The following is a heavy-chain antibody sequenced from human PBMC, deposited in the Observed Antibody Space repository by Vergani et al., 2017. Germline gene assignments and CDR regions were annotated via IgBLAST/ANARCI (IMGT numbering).Heavy chain of an antibody. D-gene: IGHD3-22*01. CDR2: ISGSGGST. CDR1: GFTFSSYA. CDR3: AKDEAGYYDSSGYYGNY. V-gene: IGHV3-23*01. J-gene: IGHJ4*02. Sequence: EVQLLESGGGLVQPGGSLRLSCAASGFTFSSYAMSWVRQAPGKGLEWVSAISGSGGSTYYADSVKGRFTISRDNSKKTLYLQMNSLRAEDTAVYYCAKDEAGYYDSSGYYGNYWGQGTLVTVSS.